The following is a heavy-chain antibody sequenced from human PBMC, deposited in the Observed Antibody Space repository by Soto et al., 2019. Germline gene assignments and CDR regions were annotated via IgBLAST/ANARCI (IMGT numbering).Heavy chain of an antibody. J-gene: IGHJ6*03. CDR1: GGCFSGYY. CDR2: INHSGST. D-gene: IGHD3-10*01. V-gene: IGHV4-34*01. CDR3: ARGYGSGSYYYMDV. Sequence: SETLSLTCAVYGGCFSGYYWSWIRQPPGKGLEWIGEINHSGSTNYNPSLKSRVTISVDTSKNQFSLKLSSVTAADTAVYYCARGYGSGSYYYMDVWGKGTTVTVSS.